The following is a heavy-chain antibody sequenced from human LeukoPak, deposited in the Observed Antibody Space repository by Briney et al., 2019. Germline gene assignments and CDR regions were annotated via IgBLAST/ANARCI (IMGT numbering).Heavy chain of an antibody. CDR3: ARVGYCSGGSCYSLDY. D-gene: IGHD2-15*01. J-gene: IGHJ4*02. CDR1: GFTFSSYS. Sequence: PGGSLRLSCAASGFTFSSYSMNWVRQAPGKGLEWVSSISSSSSYIYYADSVKGRFTISRDNAKNSLYLQMNSLRAEDTAVCYCARVGYCSGGSCYSLDYWGQGTLVTVSS. CDR2: ISSSSSYI. V-gene: IGHV3-21*01.